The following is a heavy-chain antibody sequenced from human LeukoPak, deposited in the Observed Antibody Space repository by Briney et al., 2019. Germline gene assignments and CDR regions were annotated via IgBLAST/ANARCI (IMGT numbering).Heavy chain of an antibody. Sequence: GGSLTLSCAASGFTFSDYGMHWVRQAPAKGLELVAFIRNDGSYEYYPDSVKGRFTISRDNSRNALFLQMNSLRAEDTAVYYCAKGGSPSHNWFNSWGQGTLVTVSS. V-gene: IGHV3-30*02. CDR3: AKGGSPSHNWFNS. D-gene: IGHD2-15*01. J-gene: IGHJ5*01. CDR2: IRNDGSYE. CDR1: GFTFSDYG.